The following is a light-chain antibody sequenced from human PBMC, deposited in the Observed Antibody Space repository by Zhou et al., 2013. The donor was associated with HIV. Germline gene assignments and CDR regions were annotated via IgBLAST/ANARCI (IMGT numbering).Light chain of an antibody. J-gene: IGKJ2*03. Sequence: EIVLTQSPGTLSLSPGERATLSCRASQSLTSNSLAWYQQKAGRAPRLLIYGVSSRATGIPDRFSGSGSGTDFTLTISSLEPEDFAVYYCQNYGTSPLYSLVQGPKLEIK. CDR1: QSLTSNS. CDR2: GVS. CDR3: QNYGTSPLYS. V-gene: IGKV3-20*01.